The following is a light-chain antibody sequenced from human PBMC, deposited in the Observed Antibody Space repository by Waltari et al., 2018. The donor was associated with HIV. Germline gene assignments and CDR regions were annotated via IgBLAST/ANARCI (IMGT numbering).Light chain of an antibody. CDR1: SSNIGSNY. J-gene: IGLJ3*02. Sequence: QSVLTQPPSASGTPGQRVTISCSGSSSNIGSNYVYWYQQLPGTAPKLLIYRSNPRPSGVPDRFSGSKSGTSASLAISGLRSEDEADYYWAAWDDSLSGPVFGGGTKLTVL. CDR2: RSN. V-gene: IGLV1-47*01. CDR3: AAWDDSLSGPV.